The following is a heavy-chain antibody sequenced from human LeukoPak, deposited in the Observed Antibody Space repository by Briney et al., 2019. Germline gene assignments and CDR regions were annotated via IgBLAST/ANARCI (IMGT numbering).Heavy chain of an antibody. CDR3: ARESPTTVTYFGY. CDR1: GFIVTSNH. Sequence: GGSLRLSCAASGFIVTSNHMTWVRQAPGKGLEGVAITYSGGTTYYADFVQDRFTSSSDNSVNTLYLHMNSLRAECTADYCCARESPTTVTYFGYWGQGVLVTVSS. D-gene: IGHD4-17*01. V-gene: IGHV3-66*01. CDR2: TYSGGTT. J-gene: IGHJ4*02.